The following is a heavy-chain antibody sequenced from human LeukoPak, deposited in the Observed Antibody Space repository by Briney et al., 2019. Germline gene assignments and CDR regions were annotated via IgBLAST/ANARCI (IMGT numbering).Heavy chain of an antibody. CDR1: GCSISSYY. CDR2: IYTSGSS. J-gene: IGHJ5*02. D-gene: IGHD2-15*01. Sequence: SETLSLTCTVSGCSISSYYWSWIRQPAGKGLEWIGRIYTSGSSNYNPSLKSRVTITVTNSKNQFSLKLSSVTAADTAVYYCARERGGCSGGSCYSYNWFDPWGQGTLVTVSS. V-gene: IGHV4-4*07. CDR3: ARERGGCSGGSCYSYNWFDP.